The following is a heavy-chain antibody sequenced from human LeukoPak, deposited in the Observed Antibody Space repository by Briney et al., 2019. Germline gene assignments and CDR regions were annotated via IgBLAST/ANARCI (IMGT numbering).Heavy chain of an antibody. CDR2: IYHSGST. Sequence: SETLSLTCAVSGGSISSSNWWSWVRQPPGKGLEWIGEIYHSGSTNYNPSLKSRVTISVDTSKNQFSLKLSSVTAADTAVYYCASQPGGVTNYFDYWGQGTLVTVSS. CDR3: ASQPGGVTNYFDY. V-gene: IGHV4-4*02. D-gene: IGHD2-21*02. J-gene: IGHJ4*02. CDR1: GGSISSSNW.